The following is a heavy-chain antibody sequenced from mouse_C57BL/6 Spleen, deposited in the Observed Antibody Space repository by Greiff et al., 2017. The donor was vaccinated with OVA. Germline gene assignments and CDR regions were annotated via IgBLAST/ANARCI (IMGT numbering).Heavy chain of an antibody. CDR3: ARNYYEVGAMDY. D-gene: IGHD1-1*01. J-gene: IGHJ4*01. Sequence: QVQLQQSGPELVKPGASVKISCKASGYSFTSYYIHWVKQRPGQGLEWIGWIYPGSGNTKYNEKFKGKATLTADTSSSTAYMQLSSLTSEDSAVYYCARNYYEVGAMDYWGQGTSVTVSS. CDR1: GYSFTSYY. CDR2: IYPGSGNT. V-gene: IGHV1-66*01.